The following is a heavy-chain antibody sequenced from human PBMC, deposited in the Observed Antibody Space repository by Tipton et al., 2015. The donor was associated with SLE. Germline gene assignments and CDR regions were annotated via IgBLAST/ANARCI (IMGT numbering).Heavy chain of an antibody. CDR2: IYVGGTT. J-gene: IGHJ6*02. D-gene: IGHD3-10*01. CDR3: ARGGSPNPNYGMDV. V-gene: IGHV3-53*05. CDR1: GFTFSRYD. Sequence: SLRLSCKASGFTFSRYDMSWVRQTPGKGLEWVSVIYVGGTTYHADSVKGRFSISRDNSKNTLFLEMNILRPDDTAVYYCARGGSPNPNYGMDVWGQGTTVTVSS.